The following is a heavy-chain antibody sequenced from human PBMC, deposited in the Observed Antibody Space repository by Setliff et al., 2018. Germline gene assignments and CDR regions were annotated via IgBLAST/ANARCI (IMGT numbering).Heavy chain of an antibody. CDR2: IYYSGST. D-gene: IGHD3-3*01. CDR1: GGSISSSSYC. V-gene: IGHV4-39*07. Sequence: PSETLSLTCTVSGGSISSSSYCWGWIRQPPGKGLEWIGSIYYSGSTYYNPSLKSRVTISVDTSKNQFSLKLSSVTAADTAVYYCARGGKILEWLYAHDYWGQGTLVTVSS. J-gene: IGHJ4*02. CDR3: ARGGKILEWLYAHDY.